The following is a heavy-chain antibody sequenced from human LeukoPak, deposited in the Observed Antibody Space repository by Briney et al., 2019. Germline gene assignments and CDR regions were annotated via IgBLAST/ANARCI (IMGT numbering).Heavy chain of an antibody. CDR1: GFTFSDYY. D-gene: IGHD4-17*01. CDR2: ISSGGTYT. J-gene: IGHJ3*01. Sequence: PGGSLRLSCAASGFTFSDYYMSWIRQAPGKGLEWVSYISSGGTYTNYADSVKGRFTISRDNAKNSLFLQMNSLRAEDTAVYYCARVRTVTIGLGAFDLWGQGTMVTVSS. CDR3: ARVRTVTIGLGAFDL. V-gene: IGHV3-11*05.